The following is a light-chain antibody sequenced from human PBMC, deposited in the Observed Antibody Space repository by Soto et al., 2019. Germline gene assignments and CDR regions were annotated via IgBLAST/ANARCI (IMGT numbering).Light chain of an antibody. CDR2: DNN. CDR1: SSII. Sequence: QSVLTQPPSVSAAPGQKVTISCSGSSSIIVSWYQQLPGTAPKLLIYDNNKRPSGIPDRFSGSKSGTSATLGITGLQTGDDADYYCGTWDTSLSAVVFGGGTKLTVL. CDR3: GTWDTSLSAVV. V-gene: IGLV1-51*01. J-gene: IGLJ2*01.